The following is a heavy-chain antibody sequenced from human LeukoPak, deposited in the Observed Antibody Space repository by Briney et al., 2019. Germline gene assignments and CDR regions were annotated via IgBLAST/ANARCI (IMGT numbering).Heavy chain of an antibody. D-gene: IGHD2-8*02. CDR1: GFTLISYS. Sequence: GGSRRLSCAATGFTLISYSMTWVRRAPGKGLEWVSAIRASDSNTFYADSVKGRFTISRDSSKNTLYLQMNDLRDEDTAVYYCAKLTTGWFEDFWGQGTLVTVSS. CDR3: AKLTTGWFEDF. V-gene: IGHV3-23*01. CDR2: IRASDSNT. J-gene: IGHJ4*02.